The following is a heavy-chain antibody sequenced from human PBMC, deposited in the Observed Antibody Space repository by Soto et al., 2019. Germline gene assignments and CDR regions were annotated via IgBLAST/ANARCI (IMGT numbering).Heavy chain of an antibody. Sequence: SETLSLTCTVSGGSISSYYWSWIRQPPGKGLEWIGYVYYSGSTNYNPSLKSRVTISVDTSKNQFSLKLSSVTAADTAVYYCARHNSSRGLFDPWGQGTLVTVSS. V-gene: IGHV4-59*08. CDR1: GGSISSYY. D-gene: IGHD6-13*01. CDR3: ARHNSSRGLFDP. J-gene: IGHJ5*02. CDR2: VYYSGST.